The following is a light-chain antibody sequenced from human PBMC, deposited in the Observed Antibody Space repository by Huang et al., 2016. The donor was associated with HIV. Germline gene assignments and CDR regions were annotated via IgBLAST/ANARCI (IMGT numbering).Light chain of an antibody. CDR2: DAS. V-gene: IGKV3-11*01. CDR1: QSISRY. CDR3: QQRSNWPPTT. Sequence: EVVLTQSPATLYLSPGERATLSCRASQSISRYLSWYQHTPGQAPRLLMDDASNRAAGIPARFSGSGSGTDFTLTISSLEPEDFAVYYCQQRSNWPPTTFGQGTKVEIK. J-gene: IGKJ1*01.